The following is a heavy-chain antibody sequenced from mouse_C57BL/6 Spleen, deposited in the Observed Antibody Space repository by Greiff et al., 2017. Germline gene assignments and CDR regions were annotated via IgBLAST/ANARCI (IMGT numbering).Heavy chain of an antibody. CDR2: ISSGGSYT. Sequence: DVMLVESGGDLVKPGGSLKLSCAASGFTFSSYGMSWVRQTPDKRLEWVATISSGGSYTYYPDSVKGRFTISRDNAKNTLYLQMSSLKSEDTAMYYCARHAGGYYDAMDYWGQGTSVTVSS. J-gene: IGHJ4*01. CDR1: GFTFSSYG. V-gene: IGHV5-6*02. D-gene: IGHD2-2*01. CDR3: ARHAGGYYDAMDY.